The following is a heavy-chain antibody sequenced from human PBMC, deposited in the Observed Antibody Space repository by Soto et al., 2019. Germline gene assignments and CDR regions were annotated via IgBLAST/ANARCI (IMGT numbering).Heavy chain of an antibody. D-gene: IGHD5-18*01. V-gene: IGHV1-69*04. CDR2: IIPILGIA. CDR1: GGTFSSYT. J-gene: IGHJ4*02. Sequence: SVKVSCKASGGTFSSYTISWVRQAPGQGLEWMGRIIPILGIANYAQKFQGRVTITADKSTSTAYMELSSLRSEDTAVYYCARDLSQDTAMVTPLDDYCGQGTLVTVPS. CDR3: ARDLSQDTAMVTPLDDY.